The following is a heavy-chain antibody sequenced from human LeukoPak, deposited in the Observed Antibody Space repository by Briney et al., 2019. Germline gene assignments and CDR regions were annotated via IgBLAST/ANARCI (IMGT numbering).Heavy chain of an antibody. CDR2: IYYSGST. D-gene: IGHD3-3*01. CDR1: GGSISSSSYY. CDR3: ASHRRITIFGVVTNWFDP. J-gene: IGHJ5*02. V-gene: IGHV4-39*07. Sequence: PSETLSLTCTVSGGSISSSSYYWGWIRQPPGNGLEWIGSIYYSGSTYYNPSLKSRVAISVDTSKNQFSLKLSSVTAADTAVYYCASHRRITIFGVVTNWFDPWGQGTLVTVSS.